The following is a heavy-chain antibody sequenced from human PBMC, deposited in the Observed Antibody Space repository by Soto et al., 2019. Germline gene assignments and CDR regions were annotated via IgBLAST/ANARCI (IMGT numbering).Heavy chain of an antibody. CDR1: GGTFSSYA. V-gene: IGHV1-69*13. CDR3: ARLREKTYYYDSSGYPEPYYYYGMDV. D-gene: IGHD3-22*01. J-gene: IGHJ6*02. Sequence: EASVKVSCKASGGTFSSYAISWVRQAPGQGLEWMGGIIPIFGTANYAQKFQGRVTITADESTSTAYMELSSLRSEDTAVYYCARLREKTYYYDSSGYPEPYYYYGMDVWGQGTTVTVSS. CDR2: IIPIFGTA.